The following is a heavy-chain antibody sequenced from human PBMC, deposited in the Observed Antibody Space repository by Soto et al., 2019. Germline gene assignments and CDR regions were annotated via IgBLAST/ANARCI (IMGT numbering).Heavy chain of an antibody. CDR1: GGTFSSYA. Sequence: SVKVSCKASGGTFSSYAISWVRQAPGQGLEWMGGIIPIFGTANYAQKFQGRVTITADESTSTAYMELSSLRSEDTAVYYCAFYRDYYDSSGLDYWGQGTLVTVSS. J-gene: IGHJ4*02. V-gene: IGHV1-69*13. CDR3: AFYRDYYDSSGLDY. CDR2: IIPIFGTA. D-gene: IGHD3-22*01.